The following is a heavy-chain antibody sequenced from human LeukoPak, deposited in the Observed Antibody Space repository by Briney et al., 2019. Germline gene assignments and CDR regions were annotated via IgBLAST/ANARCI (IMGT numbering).Heavy chain of an antibody. CDR1: GFTFSGYS. Sequence: PGGSLRLSCAASGFTFSGYSMNWVRQAPGKGLEWVSYISGSSSPIFYADSVKGRFTISRDNAKNTLYLQMDNLRAEDTAVYYCARDLDRDGSTHFDYWGQGTLVTVSS. CDR3: ARDLDRDGSTHFDY. D-gene: IGHD1-1*01. V-gene: IGHV3-48*04. CDR2: ISGSSSPI. J-gene: IGHJ4*02.